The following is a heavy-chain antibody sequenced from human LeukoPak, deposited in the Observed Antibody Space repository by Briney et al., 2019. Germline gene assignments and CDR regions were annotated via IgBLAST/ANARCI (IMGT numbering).Heavy chain of an antibody. CDR2: ISSASNFI. J-gene: IGHJ4*02. D-gene: IGHD3-22*01. V-gene: IGHV3-21*04. CDR1: GFAFSDFS. CDR3: AKDSSPVLDSSGYYPTFDY. Sequence: TGGSLRVSCAASGFAFSDFSMTWFRQFPGKGLEWVSSISSASNFIYYGDSVKGRFTISRDNAKNSLFLQMTSLRAEDTAIYYCAKDSSPVLDSSGYYPTFDYWGQGTLVTVSS.